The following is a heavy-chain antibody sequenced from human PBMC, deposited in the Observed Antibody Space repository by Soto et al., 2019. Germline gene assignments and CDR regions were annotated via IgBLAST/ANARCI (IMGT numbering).Heavy chain of an antibody. Sequence: SETLSLTCSFSGDSVTSHYLTWIRQSPEKGLEWIGYMHYTGFSHYNPSLKSRLTISVDKSKNQFSLKLTSVTAADTAVYYCAREPRIVVVPAARYGMDVWGQGTTVTVSS. CDR3: AREPRIVVVPAARYGMDV. CDR1: GDSVTSHY. CDR2: MHYTGFS. V-gene: IGHV4-59*02. D-gene: IGHD2-2*01. J-gene: IGHJ6*02.